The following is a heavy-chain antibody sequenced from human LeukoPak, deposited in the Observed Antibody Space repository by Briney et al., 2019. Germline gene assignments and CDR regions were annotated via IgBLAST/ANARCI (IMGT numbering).Heavy chain of an antibody. Sequence: ASVRVSCKTSGYTFSNFGINWVRQAPGQGLEWMGWVSGNNDNPNYGQKFQGRFTVTTDSSTSTAYMELRNLRFDDTAVYYCARDGTSTDDYWGQGTLVTVSS. CDR3: ARDGTSTDDY. V-gene: IGHV1-18*01. J-gene: IGHJ4*02. CDR1: GYTFSNFG. D-gene: IGHD2-2*01. CDR2: VSGNNDNP.